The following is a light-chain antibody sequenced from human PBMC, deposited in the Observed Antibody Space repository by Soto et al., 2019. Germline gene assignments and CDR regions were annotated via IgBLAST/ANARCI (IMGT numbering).Light chain of an antibody. Sequence: QYVLTQPPSASGTPGQRVTISCSGSSSNIGSHVVYWYQQLAGTAPQLLMYNNNQRPSGVPDRFSGSKSGTSASLAISGLQSEDEADYYCAVWDDSLDGWVFGGGTKLTVL. CDR3: AVWDDSLDGWV. CDR2: NNN. V-gene: IGLV1-44*01. J-gene: IGLJ3*02. CDR1: SSNIGSHV.